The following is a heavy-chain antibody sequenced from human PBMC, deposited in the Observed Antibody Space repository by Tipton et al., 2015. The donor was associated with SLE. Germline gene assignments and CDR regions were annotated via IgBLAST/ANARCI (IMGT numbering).Heavy chain of an antibody. D-gene: IGHD1-14*01. J-gene: IGHJ4*02. CDR3: ARGPSITCFDY. V-gene: IGHV4-34*01. CDR1: GGPFSGYY. CDR2: INHSGST. Sequence: TLSLTCAVYGGPFSGYYWSWIRQPPGKGLEWIGEINHSGSTNYNPSLKSRVTISVDTSKNQFSLKLSSVTAADAAVYYCARGPSITCFDYWGQGTLVTVSS.